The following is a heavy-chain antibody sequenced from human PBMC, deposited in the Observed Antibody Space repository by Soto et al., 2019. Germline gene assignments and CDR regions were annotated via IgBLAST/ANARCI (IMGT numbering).Heavy chain of an antibody. D-gene: IGHD3-9*01. J-gene: IGHJ6*02. Sequence: ASVKVSCKASGGTFSRYSITWVRQAPGHGLEWIGRIIPIFGIPTYAQKFQGRVTITADNSKNTLYLQMSSLRAEDTAVYYCVKVLRYFDWLDPTNHPYGMDVWGQGTTVTVSS. CDR2: IIPIFGIP. CDR3: VKVLRYFDWLDPTNHPYGMDV. V-gene: IGHV1-69*02. CDR1: GGTFSRYS.